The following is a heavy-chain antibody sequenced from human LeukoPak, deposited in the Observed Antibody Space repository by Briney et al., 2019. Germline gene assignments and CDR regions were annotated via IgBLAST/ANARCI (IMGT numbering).Heavy chain of an antibody. D-gene: IGHD6-19*01. V-gene: IGHV3-21*01. CDR1: GFTFSSYS. Sequence: PGGSLRLPCAASGFTFSSYSMNWVRQAPGKGLEWVSSISSSSSYIYYADSVKGRFTISRDNAKNSLYLQMNSLRAEDTAVYYCARVGVAVAGICYFDYWGQGTLVTVSS. CDR3: ARVGVAVAGICYFDY. CDR2: ISSSSSYI. J-gene: IGHJ4*02.